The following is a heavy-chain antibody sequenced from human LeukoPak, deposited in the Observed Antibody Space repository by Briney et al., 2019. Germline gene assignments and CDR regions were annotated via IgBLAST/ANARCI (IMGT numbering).Heavy chain of an antibody. Sequence: GGSLRLSCAASGFAFDYYWMNWVRQAPGKGLEWVANINQDGSEKHYVDSVKGRFTISRDNSKNSIYLQMSSLRAEDTAVYYCATDPRPDSGNFLGFDYWGQGTLVTVSS. CDR2: INQDGSEK. D-gene: IGHD4-23*01. CDR3: ATDPRPDSGNFLGFDY. CDR1: GFAFDYYW. V-gene: IGHV3-7*01. J-gene: IGHJ4*02.